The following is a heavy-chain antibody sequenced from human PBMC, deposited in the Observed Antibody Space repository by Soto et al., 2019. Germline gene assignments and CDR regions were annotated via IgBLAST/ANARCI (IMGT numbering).Heavy chain of an antibody. D-gene: IGHD2-21*02. CDR1: GYTFTGYY. CDR3: ARGGCGGDCYSDY. CDR2: INPNSGGT. Sequence: ASVKVSCKASGYTFTGYYMHGVRQAPGQGLEWMGWINPNSGGTNYTQKFQGWVTMTRDTSISTAYMELSRLRSDDTAVYYCARGGCGGDCYSDYWGQGTMVTVS. V-gene: IGHV1-2*04. J-gene: IGHJ4*02.